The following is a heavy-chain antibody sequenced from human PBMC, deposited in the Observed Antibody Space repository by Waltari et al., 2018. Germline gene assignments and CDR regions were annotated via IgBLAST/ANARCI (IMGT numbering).Heavy chain of an antibody. CDR3: AREDYDFWSGPIY. CDR2: IYYSGST. Sequence: QVQLQESGPGLVKPSETLSLTCTVSGGSISSYYWSWIRQPPGKGLEWIGYIYYSGSTNYNPSLKSRVTISVDTAKSQFSLKLSSVTAADTAVYYCAREDYDFWSGPIYWGQGTLVTVSS. J-gene: IGHJ4*02. D-gene: IGHD3-3*01. V-gene: IGHV4-59*01. CDR1: GGSISSYY.